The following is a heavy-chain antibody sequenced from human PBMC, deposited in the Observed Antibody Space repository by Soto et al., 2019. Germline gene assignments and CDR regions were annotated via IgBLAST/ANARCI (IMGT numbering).Heavy chain of an antibody. CDR3: TRAFSSSRKLLSDY. CDR2: INPSLGTT. CDR1: GYTFTTYY. J-gene: IGHJ4*02. V-gene: IGHV1-46*01. D-gene: IGHD2-2*01. Sequence: QVQLVQSGAEVKKPGASVKVSCKTSGYTFTTYYMHWVRQAPGEGLEWMGLINPSLGTTTYAQKFQVRVTMITDTSTSTVYMELSSLRSEDTAVYYCTRAFSSSRKLLSDYWGQGTLVTVSS.